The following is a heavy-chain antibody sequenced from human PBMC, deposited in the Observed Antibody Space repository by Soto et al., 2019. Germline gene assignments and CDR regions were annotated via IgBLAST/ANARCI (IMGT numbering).Heavy chain of an antibody. Sequence: QVQLVESGGGLVKPGGSLRLSCAASGFTFSDYYMSWIRQAPGKGLEWVSYISSSGSTIYYADSVKGRFTISRDNAKNSLYLQMNSLRAEDTAVYYCAREIAIYYDYIWGSDRKIQPNWFDPWGQGTLVTVSS. V-gene: IGHV3-11*01. CDR2: ISSSGSTI. CDR1: GFTFSDYY. D-gene: IGHD3-16*02. J-gene: IGHJ5*02. CDR3: AREIAIYYDYIWGSDRKIQPNWFDP.